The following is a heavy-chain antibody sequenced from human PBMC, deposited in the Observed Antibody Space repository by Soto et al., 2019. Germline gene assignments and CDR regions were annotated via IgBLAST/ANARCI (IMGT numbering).Heavy chain of an antibody. Sequence: QVQLVQSGAEVKKPGASVKVSCKASGYTFTSYGISWVRQAPGQGLEWMGWISAYNGNTNYSQKLQGIVTMTTDTSTSTAYMALRSVRSDETAVYYCARDQRRRLVNWFDPWGQGTLVTVSS. V-gene: IGHV1-18*01. J-gene: IGHJ5*02. CDR1: GYTFTSYG. CDR3: ARDQRRRLVNWFDP. CDR2: ISAYNGNT. D-gene: IGHD1-26*01.